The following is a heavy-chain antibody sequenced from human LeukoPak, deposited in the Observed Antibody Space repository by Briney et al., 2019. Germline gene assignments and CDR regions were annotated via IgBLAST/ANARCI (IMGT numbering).Heavy chain of an antibody. V-gene: IGHV3-48*04. CDR2: ISSSSSTI. D-gene: IGHD2-15*01. J-gene: IGHJ4*02. Sequence: GGSLRRSCAASGFTFSSYSMNWVRQAPGKGLEWVSYISSSSSTIYYADSVKGRFTISRDNAKNSLYLQMNSLRAEDTAVYYCARDPHSGGPTGGYWGQGTLVTVSS. CDR3: ARDPHSGGPTGGY. CDR1: GFTFSSYS.